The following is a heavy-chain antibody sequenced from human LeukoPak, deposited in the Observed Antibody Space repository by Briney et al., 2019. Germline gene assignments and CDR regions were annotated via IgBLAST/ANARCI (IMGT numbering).Heavy chain of an antibody. CDR1: GFTFSSYS. CDR3: ANGRAAGGLFDY. V-gene: IGHV3-23*01. D-gene: IGHD3-16*01. J-gene: IGHJ4*02. Sequence: GGSLRLSCAASGFTFSSYSTNWVRQAPGKGLGWVSAISGTGGSTYYADSVKGRFTISRDNSKNTLYLQMNSLRAEDTAVYYCANGRAAGGLFDYWGQGTLVTVSS. CDR2: ISGTGGST.